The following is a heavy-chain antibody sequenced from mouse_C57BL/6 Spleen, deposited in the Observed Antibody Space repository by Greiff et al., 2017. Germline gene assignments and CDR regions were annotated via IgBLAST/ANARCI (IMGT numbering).Heavy chain of an antibody. J-gene: IGHJ3*01. CDR3: ARWLPFAY. V-gene: IGHV1-82*01. CDR1: GYAFRSSW. D-gene: IGHD2-2*01. CDR2: LYPGDGDT. Sequence: QVQLQQSGPELVKPGASVKISCKASGYAFRSSWMNWVKQRPGKGLEWIGRLYPGDGDTNYNGKFKGKATLTADKSSSTAYMQRSSLTSEDSAVYFCARWLPFAYWGQGTLVTVSA.